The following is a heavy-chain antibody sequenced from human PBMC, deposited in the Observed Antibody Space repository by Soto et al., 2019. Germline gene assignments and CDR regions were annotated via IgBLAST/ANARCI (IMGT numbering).Heavy chain of an antibody. Sequence: EVHLVKSRGGLVQPGESLSLSCVASGFTFNDYAMHWVRQTPGKGLEWVAAISNRGSSAYYADSVKGRFTISRDKSTKTLSLHMHTLRVEDTAVYFCAKAFCDAATCFPCEFWGQGTPVAVSP. D-gene: IGHD2-21*01. CDR1: GFTFNDYA. CDR2: ISNRGSSA. V-gene: IGHV3-23*04. CDR3: AKAFCDAATCFPCEF. J-gene: IGHJ4*02.